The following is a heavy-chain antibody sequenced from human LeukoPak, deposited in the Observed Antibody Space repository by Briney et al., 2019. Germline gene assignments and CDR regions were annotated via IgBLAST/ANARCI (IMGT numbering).Heavy chain of an antibody. CDR3: ARRADYYDSSGSAYYFDY. D-gene: IGHD3-22*01. V-gene: IGHV5-51*01. J-gene: IGHJ4*02. Sequence: SGESLQISCKGSGYSFTSYWIGWVRQMPGKGLEWMGIIYPGDSDTRYSPSFQGQVTISADKSISTAYLQWSSLKASDTAMYYCARRADYYDSSGSAYYFDYWGQGTLVTVSS. CDR2: IYPGDSDT. CDR1: GYSFTSYW.